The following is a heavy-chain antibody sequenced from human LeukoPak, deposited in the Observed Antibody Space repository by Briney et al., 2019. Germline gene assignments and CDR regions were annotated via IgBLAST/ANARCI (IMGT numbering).Heavy chain of an antibody. CDR3: ARTDLWFGESHKGSFDY. D-gene: IGHD3-10*01. CDR2: ISSSSSTI. J-gene: IGHJ4*02. Sequence: GGSLRLSCAASGFTFSSYSMNWVRQAPGKGLEWVSYISSSSSTIYYADSVKGRFTISRDNAKNSLYLQMNSLRDEDTAVYYCARTDLWFGESHKGSFDYWGQGTLVTVSS. CDR1: GFTFSSYS. V-gene: IGHV3-48*02.